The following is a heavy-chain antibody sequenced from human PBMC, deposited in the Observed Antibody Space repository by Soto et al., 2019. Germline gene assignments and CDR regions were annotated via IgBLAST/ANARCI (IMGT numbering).Heavy chain of an antibody. CDR2: ITGGGGNT. CDR3: AKHCGSSSCYRFDP. J-gene: IGHJ5*02. V-gene: IGHV3-23*01. CDR1: GFAFSSYA. Sequence: EVQLLESGGGLVQPGGSLRLSCAASGFAFSSYATSWIRQAPGKGLEWVSSITGGGGNTYYADSVKGRFTISRDNSKNTLYLKMSSLRAEDTAVYYCAKHCGSSSCYRFDPWGQGTLVTVSS. D-gene: IGHD2-2*01.